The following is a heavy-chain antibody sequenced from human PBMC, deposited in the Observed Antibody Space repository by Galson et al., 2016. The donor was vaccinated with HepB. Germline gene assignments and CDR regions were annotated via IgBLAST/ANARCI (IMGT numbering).Heavy chain of an antibody. CDR1: GFTFTNLW. V-gene: IGHV3-23*01. CDR3: AKSRLVGAPDFDY. D-gene: IGHD1-26*01. CDR2: VSGIGGST. J-gene: IGHJ4*02. Sequence: SLRLSCAASGFTFTNLWMSWVRQAPGKGLEWVSTVSGIGGSTYYPDSVKGRFTISRDNSKNMVFLLMNSLRADDTAVYYCAKSRLVGAPDFDYWGQGTLVTVSS.